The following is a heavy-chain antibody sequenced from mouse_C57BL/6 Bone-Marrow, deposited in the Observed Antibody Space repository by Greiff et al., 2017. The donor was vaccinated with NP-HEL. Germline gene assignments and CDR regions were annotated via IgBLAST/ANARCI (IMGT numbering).Heavy chain of an antibody. Sequence: EVKLMESGPGLVKPSQSLSLTCSVTGYSITSGYYWNWIRQFPGNKLEWMGYISYDGSNNYNPSLKNRISITRDTSKNQFFLKLNSVTTEDTATYYCARKPPLYYGSSYGFAYWGQGTLVTVSA. J-gene: IGHJ3*01. D-gene: IGHD1-1*01. CDR1: GYSITSGYY. V-gene: IGHV3-6*01. CDR3: ARKPPLYYGSSYGFAY. CDR2: ISYDGSN.